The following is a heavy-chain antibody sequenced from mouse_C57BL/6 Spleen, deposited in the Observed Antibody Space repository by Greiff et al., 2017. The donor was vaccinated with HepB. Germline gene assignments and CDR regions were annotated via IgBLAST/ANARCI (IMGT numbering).Heavy chain of an antibody. J-gene: IGHJ2*01. D-gene: IGHD1-1*01. V-gene: IGHV3-6*01. Sequence: EVKLQESGPGLVKPSQSLSLTCSVTGYSITSGYYWNWIRQFPGNKLEWMGYISYDGSNNYNPSLKNRISITRDTSKNQFFLKLNSVTTEDTATYYCARMVYYYGSSRYFDYWGQGTTLTVSS. CDR2: ISYDGSN. CDR3: ARMVYYYGSSRYFDY. CDR1: GYSITSGYY.